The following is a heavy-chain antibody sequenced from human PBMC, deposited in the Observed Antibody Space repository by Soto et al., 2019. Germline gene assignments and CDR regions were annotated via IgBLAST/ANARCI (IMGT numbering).Heavy chain of an antibody. CDR3: TRGLLGGAPSYTFHGMDV. J-gene: IGHJ6*01. CDR1: GFTFSDHC. D-gene: IGHD1-26*01. V-gene: IGHV3-72*01. CDR2: SRNRVNSHTT. Sequence: EVPLVESGGGLVQPGGSLRLSCAASGFTFSDHCMDWVRQAPGKGLEWVARSRNRVNSHTTEYAASVKGRFTISRDESKSSLYLQMNSLKIEDTAVYYCTRGLLGGAPSYTFHGMDVWGQGTTVTVSS.